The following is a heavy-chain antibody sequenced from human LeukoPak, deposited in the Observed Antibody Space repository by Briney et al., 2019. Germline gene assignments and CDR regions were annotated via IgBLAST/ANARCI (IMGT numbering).Heavy chain of an antibody. CDR1: GDSISTSNSY. J-gene: IGHJ4*02. CDR2: IYYSGNT. Sequence: SETLSLTCTVSGDSISTSNSYWGWIRQPPGKGLEWIGSIYYSGNTYYNASLKSRVTISVDTSKNQFSLKLTSVTAADTAVYYCARGGRRYYDSSGYPVDYWGQGTLVTVSS. CDR3: ARGGRRYYDSSGYPVDY. V-gene: IGHV4-39*01. D-gene: IGHD3-22*01.